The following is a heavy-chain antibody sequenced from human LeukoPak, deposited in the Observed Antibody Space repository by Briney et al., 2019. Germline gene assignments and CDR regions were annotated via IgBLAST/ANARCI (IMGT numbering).Heavy chain of an antibody. Sequence: GGSLRLSCAASGFTFNNYAMSWVRQAPGMGREWFSTISGSGVTTYYADSVRGRFTISRDNSKTTLYLQLDSLRPEDMAIYYCAKSPGQIQLDYFDYWGQGTLVTVSS. CDR1: GFTFNNYA. CDR3: AKSPGQIQLDYFDY. J-gene: IGHJ4*02. D-gene: IGHD1-1*01. V-gene: IGHV3-23*01. CDR2: ISGSGVTT.